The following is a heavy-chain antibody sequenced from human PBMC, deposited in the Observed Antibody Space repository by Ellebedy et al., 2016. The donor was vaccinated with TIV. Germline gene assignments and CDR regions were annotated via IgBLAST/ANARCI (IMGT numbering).Heavy chain of an antibody. CDR3: ARGASGWYKNYYYYGMDV. V-gene: IGHV1-3*01. CDR2: INAGNGNT. CDR1: GYTFTSYA. Sequence: ASVKVSCKASGYTFTSYAMHWVRQAPGQRLEWMGWINAGNGNTKYSQKFQGRVTITRDTSASKAYMELSSLRSEDTAVYYCARGASGWYKNYYYYGMDVWGQGTTVTVSS. D-gene: IGHD6-19*01. J-gene: IGHJ6*02.